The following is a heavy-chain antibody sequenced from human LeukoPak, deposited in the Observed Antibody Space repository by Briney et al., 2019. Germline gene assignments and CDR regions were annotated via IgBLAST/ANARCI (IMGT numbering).Heavy chain of an antibody. J-gene: IGHJ4*02. CDR1: GXTFSNYA. CDR3: AKEGRGMGAATIDY. V-gene: IGHV3-23*01. CDR2: ISGSGGST. Sequence: GGSLRLSCAASGXTFSNYAVSWVRQAPGKGLEWVSGISGSGGSTYYADSVGRFSISSDNSNNTLYLQMTSLRAEDTAVYYCAKEGRGMGAATIDYWGQGTLVTVSS. D-gene: IGHD1-26*01.